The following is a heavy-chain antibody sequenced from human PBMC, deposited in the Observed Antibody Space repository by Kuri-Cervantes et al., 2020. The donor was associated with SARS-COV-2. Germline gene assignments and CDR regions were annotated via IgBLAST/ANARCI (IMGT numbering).Heavy chain of an antibody. J-gene: IGHJ2*01. D-gene: IGHD1-26*01. Sequence: GESLKISCAASGFTFSSYAMHWVRQAPGKGLEWVAVISYDGSNKYYADSVKGRFTISRDNSKNTLYLQMNSLRAEDTAVYYCASELLWYFDLWASGPV. CDR1: GFTFSSYA. CDR2: ISYDGSNK. V-gene: IGHV3-30*04. CDR3: ASELLWYFDL.